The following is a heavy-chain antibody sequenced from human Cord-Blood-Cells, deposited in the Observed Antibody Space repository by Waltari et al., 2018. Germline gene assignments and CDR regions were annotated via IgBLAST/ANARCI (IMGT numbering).Heavy chain of an antibody. Sequence: QVQLQQWGAGLLKPSETLSLTCAVYGGSFSGYYWRCIRQPPGKGLEWIGEINHSGSTNYNPSLKSRVTISVDTSKNQFSLKLSSVTAADTAVYYCASFAARDEVYFDYWGQGTLVTVSS. D-gene: IGHD6-6*01. CDR1: GGSFSGYY. CDR3: ASFAARDEVYFDY. J-gene: IGHJ4*02. CDR2: INHSGST. V-gene: IGHV4-34*01.